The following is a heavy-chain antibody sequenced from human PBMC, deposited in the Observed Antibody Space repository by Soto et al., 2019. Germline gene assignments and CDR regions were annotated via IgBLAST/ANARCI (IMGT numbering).Heavy chain of an antibody. CDR2: IYHSGST. CDR3: ARASRSYFDS. J-gene: IGHJ4*02. Sequence: QVQLQESGPGLVKPSEPLSLTCTVSGDTITDYYWSWIRQSPGKGLECSGYIYHSGSTYYNPSLKSRVTISIDTSKTQSSLKLSSVSAADTAVYYCARASRSYFDSWRQGTLVTVSS. CDR1: GDTITDYY. V-gene: IGHV4-59*01.